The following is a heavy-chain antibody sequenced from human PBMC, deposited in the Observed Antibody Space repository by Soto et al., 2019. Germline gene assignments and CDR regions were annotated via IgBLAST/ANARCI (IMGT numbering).Heavy chain of an antibody. V-gene: IGHV3-30-3*01. CDR3: ARDWGYCSSTSCPRGAFDI. CDR1: GFTFSSYA. Sequence: ESGGGVVQPGRSLRLSCAASGFTFSSYAMHWVRQAPGKGLEWVAVISYDGSNKYYADSVKGRFTISRDNSKNTLYLQMNSLRAEDTAVYYCARDWGYCSSTSCPRGAFDIWGQGTMVTVSS. D-gene: IGHD2-2*01. CDR2: ISYDGSNK. J-gene: IGHJ3*02.